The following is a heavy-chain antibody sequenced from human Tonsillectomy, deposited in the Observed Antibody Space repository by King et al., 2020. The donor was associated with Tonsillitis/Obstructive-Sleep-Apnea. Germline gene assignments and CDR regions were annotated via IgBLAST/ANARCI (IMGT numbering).Heavy chain of an antibody. CDR1: AGPFSGYY. CDR2: IDHSGST. D-gene: IGHD2/OR15-2a*01. CDR3: AREGVEYSYGMDV. J-gene: IGHJ6*02. V-gene: IGHV4-34*01. Sequence: VQLQQWGAGLLKPSETLSLTCVVYAGPFSGYYWNWIRQPPGKGLEWIGEIDHSGSTNYNPSLKSRVTVSVDTSKSQFSLKLSSVTAADTAVYYCAREGVEYSYGMDVWGQGTTVTVSS.